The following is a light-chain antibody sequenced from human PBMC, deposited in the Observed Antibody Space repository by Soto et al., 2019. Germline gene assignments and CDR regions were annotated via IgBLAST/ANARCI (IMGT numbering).Light chain of an antibody. CDR3: QQYNNWPPYT. Sequence: MTQSPATLSVSPGERATLSCRARQSITTKLAWYQQKPGQAPRLLIYDAYTRATGIPVRFSGSGSGTEFTLTISSLQSEDVAVYYCQQYNNWPPYTFGQGTKLEIK. J-gene: IGKJ2*01. CDR2: DAY. CDR1: QSITTK. V-gene: IGKV3-15*01.